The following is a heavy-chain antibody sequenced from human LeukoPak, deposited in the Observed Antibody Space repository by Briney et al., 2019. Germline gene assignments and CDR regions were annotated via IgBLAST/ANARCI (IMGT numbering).Heavy chain of an antibody. CDR1: GFTFSSYG. J-gene: IGHJ4*02. V-gene: IGHV3-30*02. D-gene: IGHD3-10*01. Sequence: GRSLRLSCAASGFTFSSYGMHWVRQAPGKGLEWVAFIRYDGSNKYYADSVKGRFTISRDNSKNTLYLQMNSLRAEDTAVYYCAKDPSLLLWFGELSGFDYWGQGTLVSVSS. CDR2: IRYDGSNK. CDR3: AKDPSLLLWFGELSGFDY.